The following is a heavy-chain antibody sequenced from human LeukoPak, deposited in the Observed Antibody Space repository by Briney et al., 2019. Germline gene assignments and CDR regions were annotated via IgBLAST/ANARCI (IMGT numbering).Heavy chain of an antibody. CDR1: GFTFSSYS. J-gene: IGHJ4*02. CDR2: ISSSSSYI. V-gene: IGHV3-21*01. CDR3: AAWYSSSWFKVF. Sequence: GGSLRLSCAASGFTFSSYSMNWVRQAPGKGLEWVSPISSSSSYIYYADSVKGRFTISRDNAKNSLYLQMNSLRGEDTAVYYCAAWYSSSWFKVFWGQGTLVTVSS. D-gene: IGHD6-13*01.